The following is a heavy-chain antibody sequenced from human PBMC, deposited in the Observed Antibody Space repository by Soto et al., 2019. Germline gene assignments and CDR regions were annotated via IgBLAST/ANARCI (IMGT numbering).Heavy chain of an antibody. D-gene: IGHD3-10*01. CDR2: INPGKETT. Sequence: QGQLVQSGAEVKKPGASVKVSCEASGYTFTSYAIHWVRQAPGQRLEWMGWINPGKETTRYSRRFHGRDTITSDTSANTVYMLLSSVTSEDTALYFCARDPEYGSGSLDVWGQGTMVIVSS. J-gene: IGHJ3*01. CDR3: ARDPEYGSGSLDV. CDR1: GYTFTSYA. V-gene: IGHV1-3*01.